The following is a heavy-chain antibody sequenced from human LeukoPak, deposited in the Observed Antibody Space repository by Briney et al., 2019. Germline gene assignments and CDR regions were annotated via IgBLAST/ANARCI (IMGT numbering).Heavy chain of an antibody. J-gene: IGHJ3*02. CDR1: GGSISSNSYY. CDR3: ARDPSPYDYVWGSYLPDAFDI. CDR2: IYYSGST. D-gene: IGHD3-16*02. Sequence: SETLSLTCTVSGGSISSNSYYWGWIRQPPGKGLEWIGSIYYSGSTYYNPSLKSRVTISVDTSKNQFSLKLSSVTAADTAVYYCARDPSPYDYVWGSYLPDAFDIWGQGTMVTVSS. V-gene: IGHV4-39*07.